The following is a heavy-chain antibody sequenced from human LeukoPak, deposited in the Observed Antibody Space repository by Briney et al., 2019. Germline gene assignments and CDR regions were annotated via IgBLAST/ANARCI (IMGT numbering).Heavy chain of an antibody. J-gene: IGHJ4*02. CDR3: ARRSSGWYFDY. CDR2: IYHSGST. V-gene: IGHV4-4*02. CDR1: GGSISSSNW. Sequence: SGTLSLTCAVSGGSISSSNWWSWVRQPPGKGLEWIGEIYHSGSTNYNPSLKSRVTISVDTSKNQFSLKLSSVTAADTAVYYCARRSSGWYFDYWGQGTPVTVSS. D-gene: IGHD6-19*01.